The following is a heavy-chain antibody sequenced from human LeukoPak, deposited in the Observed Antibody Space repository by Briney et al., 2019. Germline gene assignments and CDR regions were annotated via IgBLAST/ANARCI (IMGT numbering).Heavy chain of an antibody. CDR2: INPSGGST. Sequence: GASVKVSCKASGYTFTSYYMHWVRQAPGQGLEWMGIINPSGGSTSYAQKFQGRVTMTRDTSTSTVYMELSSLRSEDTAVYYCARDVSSGFAHTRTGGIDVWGQGTTVTVSS. V-gene: IGHV1-46*01. CDR1: GYTFTSYY. CDR3: ARDVSSGFAHTRTGGIDV. D-gene: IGHD6-19*01. J-gene: IGHJ6*02.